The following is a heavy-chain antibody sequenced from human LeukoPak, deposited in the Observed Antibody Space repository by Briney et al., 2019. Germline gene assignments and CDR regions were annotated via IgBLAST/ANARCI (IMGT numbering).Heavy chain of an antibody. J-gene: IGHJ4*02. D-gene: IGHD4-23*01. CDR1: GGTFSSYA. V-gene: IGHV1-69*05. Sequence: ASVKVSCKASGGTFSSYAISWVPQAPGQGLEWMGRIIPIFGTANYAQKFQGRVTITTDESTSTAYMELSSLRSEDTAVYYCARVTHLYYFDYWGQGTLVTVSS. CDR3: ARVTHLYYFDY. CDR2: IIPIFGTA.